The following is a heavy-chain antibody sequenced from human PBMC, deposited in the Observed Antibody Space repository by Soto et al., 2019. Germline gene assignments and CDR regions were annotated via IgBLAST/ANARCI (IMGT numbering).Heavy chain of an antibody. CDR3: VRGGYMHACDI. Sequence: EVQLVESGGGLVQPGGSLRLSCAAAGFNFSTYWMYWVRQAPGKGLVWVAHINSDGSSTNYAEAVKGRFTFSRENAKNTLYLQMNSLRAEDTAVYYCVRGGYMHACDIWGQGTMVTVSS. D-gene: IGHD1-1*01. CDR2: INSDGSST. J-gene: IGHJ3*02. CDR1: GFNFSTYW. V-gene: IGHV3-74*01.